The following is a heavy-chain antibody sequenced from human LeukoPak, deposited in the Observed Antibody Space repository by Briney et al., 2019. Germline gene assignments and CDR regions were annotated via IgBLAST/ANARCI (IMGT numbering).Heavy chain of an antibody. V-gene: IGHV4-34*01. Sequence: SETLSLTCSVYGENFSIYFYSWIRQPPGKGLEWIGESNHGGSTSYNPSLKSRVTISVDTSKNQFSLRLSSVTAADTAMYYCARPGLAYCGADCYSTEGYYFDYWSQGTLVTVSS. CDR3: ARPGLAYCGADCYSTEGYYFDY. J-gene: IGHJ4*02. CDR1: GENFSIYF. CDR2: SNHGGST. D-gene: IGHD2-21*01.